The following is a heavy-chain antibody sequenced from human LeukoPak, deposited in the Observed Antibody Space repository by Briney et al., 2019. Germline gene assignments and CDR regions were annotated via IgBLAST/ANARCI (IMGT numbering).Heavy chain of an antibody. V-gene: IGHV3-49*04. J-gene: IGHJ4*02. Sequence: GGSLRLSCTASGFTFGDYAMSWVRQAPGKGLDGVGFIRSKAYGGKTEYAASVKGRFTISRDDSKSIAYLQMNSLKTEDTAVYYCMVDCSSTSCYDYWGQGTLVTVSS. CDR1: GFTFGDYA. CDR3: MVDCSSTSCYDY. D-gene: IGHD2-2*01. CDR2: IRSKAYGGKT.